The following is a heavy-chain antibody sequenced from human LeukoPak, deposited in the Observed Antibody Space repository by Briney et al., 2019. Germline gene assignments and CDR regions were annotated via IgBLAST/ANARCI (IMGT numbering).Heavy chain of an antibody. J-gene: IGHJ4*02. D-gene: IGHD5-24*01. Sequence: SETLSLTCTVSSGSISSSSYYWGWIRQPPGKGLEWIGSIYYSGSTYYNPSLKSRVTISVDTSKNQFSLKLSSVTAADTAVYYCARQRYYFDYWGQGTLVTVSS. V-gene: IGHV4-39*01. CDR3: ARQRYYFDY. CDR1: SGSISSSSYY. CDR2: IYYSGST.